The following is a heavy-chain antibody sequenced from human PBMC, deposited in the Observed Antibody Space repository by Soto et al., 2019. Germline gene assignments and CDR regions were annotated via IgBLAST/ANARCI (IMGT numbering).Heavy chain of an antibody. CDR3: ARAPPYCGGDCYSDY. D-gene: IGHD2-21*02. Sequence: GGSLRLSCEASGFTFSTFAMGWVRQAPGKGLEWISSINSDGSSTSYADSVKGRFTISRDNAKNTLYLQMNSLRAEDTAVYYCARAPPYCGGDCYSDYWGQGTLVTVSS. J-gene: IGHJ4*02. CDR1: GFTFSTFA. CDR2: INSDGSST. V-gene: IGHV3-74*01.